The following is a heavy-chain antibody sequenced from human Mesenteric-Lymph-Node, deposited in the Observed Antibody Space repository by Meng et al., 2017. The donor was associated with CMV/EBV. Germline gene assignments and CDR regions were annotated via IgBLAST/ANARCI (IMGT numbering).Heavy chain of an antibody. CDR1: GFTFDDYA. J-gene: IGHJ4*02. Sequence: GGSLRLSCAASGFTFDDYAMHWVRQAPGKGLEWVSGISWNSGSIGYADSVKGRFTISRDNAKNTLYLQMNSLRDEDTAVYYCARSTGYCSNNVCYVDHWGQGTLVTVSS. D-gene: IGHD2-8*01. CDR3: ARSTGYCSNNVCYVDH. CDR2: ISWNSGSI. V-gene: IGHV3-9*01.